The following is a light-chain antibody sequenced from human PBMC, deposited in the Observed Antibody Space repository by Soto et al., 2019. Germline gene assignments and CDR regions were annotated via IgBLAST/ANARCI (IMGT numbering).Light chain of an antibody. CDR3: AAWDDNLNGVV. J-gene: IGLJ2*01. V-gene: IGLV2-14*02. Sequence: QSALTQPASVSGSPGQSITISCTGTSSDVGSYNLVSWYQQHPGKAPKLMIYEGSKRPSGVSKRFSGSKSGNTASLAISGLQSEDEGDYYCAAWDDNLNGVVFGGGTKLTVL. CDR1: SSDVGSYNL. CDR2: EGS.